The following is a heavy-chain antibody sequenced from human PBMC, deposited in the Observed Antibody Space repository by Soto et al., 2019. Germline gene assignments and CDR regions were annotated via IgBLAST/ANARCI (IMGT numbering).Heavy chain of an antibody. Sequence: QVQLQQWGAGLLKPSETLSLTCAVYGGSFSGYYWSWIRQPPGKGLEWIGEINHSGSTNYNPSLKSRVTISVDTSKNQFSLKLSSVTAADTAVYYCARGPGYSSGWYEGNWYCDLWGRGTLVTVSS. V-gene: IGHV4-34*01. CDR1: GGSFSGYY. CDR2: INHSGST. J-gene: IGHJ2*01. CDR3: ARGPGYSSGWYEGNWYCDL. D-gene: IGHD6-19*01.